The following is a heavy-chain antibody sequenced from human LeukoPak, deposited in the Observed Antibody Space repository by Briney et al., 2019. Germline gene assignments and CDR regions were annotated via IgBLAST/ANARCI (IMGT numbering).Heavy chain of an antibody. J-gene: IGHJ6*02. CDR2: IKDDGSEK. CDR3: ARRGITISGVLVYHYSGLDV. CDR1: GFTFSSHW. D-gene: IGHD3-3*01. V-gene: IGHV3-7*02. Sequence: GGSLRLSCAGSGFTFSSHWMNWVRQAPGKGLEWVASIKDDGSEKHFLDSVNGRFAISRDNAKNSLNLQMSSLRAEDTAVYYCARRGITISGVLVYHYSGLDVWGQGTTVTVSS.